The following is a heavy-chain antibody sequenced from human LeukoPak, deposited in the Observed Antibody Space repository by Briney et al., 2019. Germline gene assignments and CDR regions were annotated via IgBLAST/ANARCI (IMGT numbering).Heavy chain of an antibody. D-gene: IGHD3-10*01. Sequence: GRSLRLSCAASGFTFSSYGMHWVRQAPGKGLEWVAVISYDGSNKYYADSVKGRFTISRDNSKNTLYLEMNSLRVEDTAVYYCAKDRKWSYYGFDYWGQGTLVTVSS. J-gene: IGHJ4*02. V-gene: IGHV3-30*18. CDR1: GFTFSSYG. CDR3: AKDRKWSYYGFDY. CDR2: ISYDGSNK.